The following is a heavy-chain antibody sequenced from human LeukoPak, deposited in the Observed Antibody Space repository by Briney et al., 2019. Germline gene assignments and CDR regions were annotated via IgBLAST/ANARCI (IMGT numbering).Heavy chain of an antibody. Sequence: SETLSLTCTVSGGSISSYYWSWIRQPPGKGLEWIGYIYYSGSTNYNPSLKSRVTISVDTSKNQFSLKLSSVTAADTAVYYCARHFMANAGYSSGWTYFDYWGQGTLVTVSS. CDR3: ARHFMANAGYSSGWTYFDY. CDR2: IYYSGST. J-gene: IGHJ4*02. D-gene: IGHD6-19*01. V-gene: IGHV4-59*08. CDR1: GGSISSYY.